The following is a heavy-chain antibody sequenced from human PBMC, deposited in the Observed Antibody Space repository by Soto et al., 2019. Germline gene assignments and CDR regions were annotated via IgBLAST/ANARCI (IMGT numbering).Heavy chain of an antibody. CDR3: AKGGGGSCPRQFIFCFDP. J-gene: IGHJ5*02. Sequence: GGSLRLSCTASGFTFSTYGMSWVRQAPGKGLEWVSYISSGSSTIYYADSVKGRFTISRDNSKNTLYLQMNSLRAEDTAVYYCAKGGGGSCPRQFIFCFDPWGQGTLVTVSS. CDR1: GFTFSTYG. CDR2: ISSGSSTI. V-gene: IGHV3-48*01. D-gene: IGHD2-15*01.